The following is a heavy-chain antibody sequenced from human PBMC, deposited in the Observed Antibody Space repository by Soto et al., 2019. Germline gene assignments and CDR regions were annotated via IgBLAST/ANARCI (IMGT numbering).Heavy chain of an antibody. CDR1: GFTFSSYA. D-gene: IGHD2-15*01. J-gene: IGHJ4*02. V-gene: IGHV3-23*01. Sequence: DVQLLESGGGLVQPEGSLRLSCAASGFTFSSYAMGWVRQGPGKGLEWVAVVSVGGSTHYADSVRGRFTISRDNSKNKLSLQMNSLTVEDTAVYFCAKRRGAGGHFDYWGQGALVTVSS. CDR2: VSVGGST. CDR3: AKRRGAGGHFDY.